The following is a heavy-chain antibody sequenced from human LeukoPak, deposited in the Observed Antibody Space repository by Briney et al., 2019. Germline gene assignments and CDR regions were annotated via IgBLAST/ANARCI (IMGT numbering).Heavy chain of an antibody. CDR1: GFTFSSYA. Sequence: PGGSLRLSCAASGFTFSSYAMSWVRQAPGKGLEWVSAISGSGGSTYYADSVKGRFTISRDNSKNTLYLQMNSLRAEDTAVYYCAREARYCSGGSCYARYYYYGMDVWGQGTTVTVSS. CDR2: ISGSGGST. V-gene: IGHV3-23*01. CDR3: AREARYCSGGSCYARYYYYGMDV. J-gene: IGHJ6*02. D-gene: IGHD2-15*01.